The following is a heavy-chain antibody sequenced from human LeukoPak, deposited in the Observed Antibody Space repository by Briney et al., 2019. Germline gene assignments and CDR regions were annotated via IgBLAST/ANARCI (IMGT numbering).Heavy chain of an antibody. Sequence: PGGSLRLSCAASGFTVSSNYMSWVRQAPGKGLEWVSVIYTGGSTYYADSVKGRFTISRDNSKNTLYLQMNNLRAEDTAVYYCARGLYYYDASGYYYYWGQGTLVTVPS. CDR3: ARGLYYYDASGYYYY. V-gene: IGHV3-53*01. D-gene: IGHD3-22*01. J-gene: IGHJ4*02. CDR2: IYTGGST. CDR1: GFTVSSNY.